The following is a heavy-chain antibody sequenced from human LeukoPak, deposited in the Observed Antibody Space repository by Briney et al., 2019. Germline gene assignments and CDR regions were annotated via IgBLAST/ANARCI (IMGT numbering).Heavy chain of an antibody. CDR1: GFTFDDYA. V-gene: IGHV3-9*03. CDR3: AKGYSSSWFDWFDP. J-gene: IGHJ5*02. Sequence: HPGGSLRLSCAASGFTFDDYAMHWVRQAPGKDLEWVSGISWNSGSIGYADSVKGRFTISRDNAKNSLYLQMNSLRAEDMALYYCAKGYSSSWFDWFDPWGQGTLVTVPS. CDR2: ISWNSGSI. D-gene: IGHD6-13*01.